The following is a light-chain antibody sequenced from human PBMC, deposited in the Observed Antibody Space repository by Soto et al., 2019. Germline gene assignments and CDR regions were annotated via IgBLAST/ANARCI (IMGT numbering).Light chain of an antibody. CDR3: QQYNNWPRT. CDR1: QSVDTN. V-gene: IGKV3-15*01. CDR2: DAS. J-gene: IGKJ1*01. Sequence: EKVMTQSPATLSVSPGERATLSCRASQSVDTNLAWYQQKPGQPPSLLIYDASTRATGIPGRVSGSGSGTEFTLTINSLQSEDFAVYYCQQYNNWPRTFGQGTKVEIK.